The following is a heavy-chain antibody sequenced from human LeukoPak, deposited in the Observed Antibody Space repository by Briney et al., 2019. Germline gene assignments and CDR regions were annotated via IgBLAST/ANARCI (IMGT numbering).Heavy chain of an antibody. Sequence: SETLSLTCTVSGGSIFSSNSYWGWIRQPPGKGLEWIGSIYYSGNTYYNASLKSRVTISVDTSKKQFSLKLSSVTAADTAVYYCARLTSSWYQDWYLDLWGRGTLVTVSS. J-gene: IGHJ2*01. CDR2: IYYSGNT. CDR3: ARLTSSWYQDWYLDL. CDR1: GGSIFSSNSY. V-gene: IGHV4-39*07. D-gene: IGHD6-13*01.